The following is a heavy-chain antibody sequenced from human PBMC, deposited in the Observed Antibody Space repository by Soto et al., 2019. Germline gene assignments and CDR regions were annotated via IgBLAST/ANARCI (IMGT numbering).Heavy chain of an antibody. D-gene: IGHD1-7*01. CDR2: SSATGAGT. CDR3: AKDRRAGGNYGFYSDF. Sequence: EVQLLESGGGLVQPGGSLRLSCAASGFNFSSYGMTWVRQAPGKWLEWVSFSSATGAGTYYADSVTGRFTISRQNSKNTLYLQITSLRADDTVFYYCAKDRRAGGNYGFYSDFWGQGALVIVSS. J-gene: IGHJ4*02. V-gene: IGHV3-23*01. CDR1: GFNFSSYG.